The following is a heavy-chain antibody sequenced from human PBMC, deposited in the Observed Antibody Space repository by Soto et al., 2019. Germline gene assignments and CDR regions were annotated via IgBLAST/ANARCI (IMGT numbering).Heavy chain of an antibody. V-gene: IGHV3-15*07. CDR1: GFAFSNAW. J-gene: IGHJ4*01. CDR2: IKRRALGGTT. Sequence: EVQLVDSGGDLVKPGGSLRLSCAGSGFAFSNAWIKWVRQAPGKGLEWVGRIKRRALGGTTDFAAPVRGRFAITRDDSRNMAYMKMNSLNTEDTAVYYCTTDSYRTMIEVRFDYWGHGTPVTVSS. CDR3: TTDSYRTMIEVRFDY. D-gene: IGHD3-22*01.